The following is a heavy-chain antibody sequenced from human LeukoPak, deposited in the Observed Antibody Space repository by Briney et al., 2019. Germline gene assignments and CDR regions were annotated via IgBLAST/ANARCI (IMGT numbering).Heavy chain of an antibody. CDR3: VRLRRNSDTSGYYYYYDF. CDR1: GYTFSSFS. V-gene: IGHV3-21*01. D-gene: IGHD3-22*01. CDR2: ISVRSNYI. J-gene: IGHJ4*02. Sequence: GGYLRLSCAASGYTFSSFSINWFRQAPGKGLEWVSSISVRSNYIYYADSVRGRFSISRDDARDSLYLQMNSLRAEDTAVYYCVRLRRNSDTSGYYYYYDFWGQGTLVTVSS.